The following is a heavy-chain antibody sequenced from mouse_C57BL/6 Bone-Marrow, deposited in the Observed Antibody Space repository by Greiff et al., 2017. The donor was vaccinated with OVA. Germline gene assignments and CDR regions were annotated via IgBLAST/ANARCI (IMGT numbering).Heavy chain of an antibody. CDR1: GYAFSSSW. CDR2: IYPGDGDT. D-gene: IGHD2-5*01. Sequence: QVQLQQSGPELVKPGASVKISCKASGYAFSSSWMNWVKQRPGKGLEWIGRIYPGDGDTNYNGKFKGKATLTADKSSSTAYMQLSSLTSEDSAVYFCARAYYSNNERFAYWGQGTLVTVSA. J-gene: IGHJ3*01. V-gene: IGHV1-82*01. CDR3: ARAYYSNNERFAY.